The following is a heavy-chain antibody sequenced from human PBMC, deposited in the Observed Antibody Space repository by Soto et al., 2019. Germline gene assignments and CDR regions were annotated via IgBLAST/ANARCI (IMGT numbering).Heavy chain of an antibody. CDR2: IKQDGSEK. CDR1: GFTFSSYW. CDR3: ARARGYDFWSGLPYYGMDV. V-gene: IGHV3-7*03. Sequence: GGSLRLSCAASGFTFSSYWMSWVRQAPGKGLEWVANIKQDGSEKYYVDSVKGRFTISRDNAENSLYLQMNSLRAEDTAVCYCARARGYDFWSGLPYYGMDVWGQGTTVTVSS. D-gene: IGHD3-3*01. J-gene: IGHJ6*02.